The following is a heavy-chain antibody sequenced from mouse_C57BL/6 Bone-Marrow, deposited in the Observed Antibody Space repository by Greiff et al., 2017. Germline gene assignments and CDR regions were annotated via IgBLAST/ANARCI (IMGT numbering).Heavy chain of an antibody. CDR1: GFSFNTYA. Sequence: EVKLMESGGGLVQPKGSLKLSCAASGFSFNTYAMNWVRQAPGKGLEWVARIRSKSNNYATYYADSVKDRFTISRDDSESMLYLQMNNLKTEDTAMYYCVRHDDGYGAYWGQGTLVTVSA. J-gene: IGHJ3*01. CDR3: VRHDDGYGAY. CDR2: IRSKSNNYAT. V-gene: IGHV10-1*01. D-gene: IGHD2-3*01.